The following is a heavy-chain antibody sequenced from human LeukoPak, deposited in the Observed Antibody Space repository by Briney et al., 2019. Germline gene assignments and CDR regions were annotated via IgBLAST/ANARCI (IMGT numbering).Heavy chain of an antibody. CDR1: GYTFTSYA. D-gene: IGHD3-22*01. V-gene: IGHV1-3*01. CDR3: ARGYYYDRIIQH. J-gene: IGHJ1*01. Sequence: AASVKVSCKASGYTFTSYAMHWVRQAPGQRLEWMGWINAGNGNTKYSQKFQGRVTITRDTSASTAYMELSSLRSEDTAVYYCARGYYYDRIIQHWGQGTLVTVSS. CDR2: INAGNGNT.